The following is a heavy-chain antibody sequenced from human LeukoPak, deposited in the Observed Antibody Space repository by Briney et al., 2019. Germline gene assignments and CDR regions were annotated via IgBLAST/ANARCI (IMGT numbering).Heavy chain of an antibody. V-gene: IGHV1-24*01. Sequence: ASVKVSCKVSGYTLTELSMHWVRQAPGKGLEWMGGFDPEDGETIYAQKFQGRVTMTEDTSTDTAYMELSSLRSEDTAVYYCATVRRYYDSSGYPPEYWGQGTLVTVSS. CDR1: GYTLTELS. J-gene: IGHJ4*02. D-gene: IGHD3-22*01. CDR3: ATVRRYYDSSGYPPEY. CDR2: FDPEDGET.